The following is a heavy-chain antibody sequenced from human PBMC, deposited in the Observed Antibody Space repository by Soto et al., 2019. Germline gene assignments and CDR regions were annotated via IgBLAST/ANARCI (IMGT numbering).Heavy chain of an antibody. CDR1: GGSISSHY. CDR2: IYYGGIT. CDR3: ARQYCSGGGCYSP. V-gene: IGHV4-59*11. Sequence: QVQLQESGPGLVKPSETLSLTCTVSGGSISSHYWSWIRQPPGKGLEWIGYIYYGGITNYNPSLKSRVTRSIDTSKSQFSLKLTSVTAADTAVYYCARQYCSGGGCYSPWGQGTLVTVSS. D-gene: IGHD2-15*01. J-gene: IGHJ5*02.